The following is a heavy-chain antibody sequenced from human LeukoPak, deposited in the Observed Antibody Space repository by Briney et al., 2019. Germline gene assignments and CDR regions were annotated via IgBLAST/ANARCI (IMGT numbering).Heavy chain of an antibody. Sequence: PETLSLTCTVSGGFISSYYWSWIRQPPGKGLEWIGYIYYSGSTNYNPSLKSRVTISVDTSKNQFSLKLSSVTAADTAVYYCARHPGVVVNNNWFDPWGQGTLVTVSS. CDR1: GGFISSYY. CDR2: IYYSGST. CDR3: ARHPGVVVNNNWFDP. D-gene: IGHD3-22*01. J-gene: IGHJ5*02. V-gene: IGHV4-59*08.